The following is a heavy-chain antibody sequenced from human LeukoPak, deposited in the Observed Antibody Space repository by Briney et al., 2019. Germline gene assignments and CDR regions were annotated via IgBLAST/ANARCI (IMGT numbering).Heavy chain of an antibody. J-gene: IGHJ4*02. Sequence: SETLSLTCTVSGGSVSSGSYYWSWIRQPPGKGLEWIGYIYYSGSTNYNPSLKSRVTISVDTSKNQFSLKLSSVTAADTAVYYCARVEAVAGGGDFDYWGQGTLVAVSS. CDR2: IYYSGST. CDR1: GGSVSSGSYY. D-gene: IGHD6-19*01. V-gene: IGHV4-61*01. CDR3: ARVEAVAGGGDFDY.